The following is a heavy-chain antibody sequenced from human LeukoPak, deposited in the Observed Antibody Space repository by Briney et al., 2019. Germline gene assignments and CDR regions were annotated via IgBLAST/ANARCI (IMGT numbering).Heavy chain of an antibody. D-gene: IGHD2-2*01. CDR2: IYPGDSDT. Sequence: GESLKISCKGSGYSFTSYWIGWVRQMPGKDLEWMGIIYPGDSDTRYSPSFQGQVAISADKSISTAYLQWSSLKASDTAMYYCARPLRYCSSTSCTTGGFDPWGQGTLVTVSS. J-gene: IGHJ5*02. V-gene: IGHV5-51*01. CDR3: ARPLRYCSSTSCTTGGFDP. CDR1: GYSFTSYW.